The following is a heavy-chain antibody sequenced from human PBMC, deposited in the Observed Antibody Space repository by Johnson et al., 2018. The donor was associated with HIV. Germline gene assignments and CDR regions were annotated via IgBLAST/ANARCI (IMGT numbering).Heavy chain of an antibody. CDR2: LFSGGST. CDR3: ARACRDGYTCDAFDI. J-gene: IGHJ3*02. V-gene: IGHV3-66*01. D-gene: IGHD5-24*01. CDR1: GFTVSSNY. Sequence: VQLVESGGGVVQPGTSLRLSCAASGFTVSSNYMRWVRQAPGKGLEWVSVLFSGGSTYYADSVKGRFTISRDNSKNTLYLQMNSLRAEDTAVYYCARACRDGYTCDAFDIWGQGTMVTVSS.